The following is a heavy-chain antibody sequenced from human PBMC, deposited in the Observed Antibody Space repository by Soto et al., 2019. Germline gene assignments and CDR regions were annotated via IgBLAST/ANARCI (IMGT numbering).Heavy chain of an antibody. CDR2: ISAYNGNT. V-gene: IGHV1-18*01. CDR3: ARMRRQQLVNWFDP. J-gene: IGHJ5*02. D-gene: IGHD6-13*01. CDR1: GYTFTSYG. Sequence: ASVKVSCKASGYTFTSYGISWVRQAPGQGLEWMGWISAYNGNTNYAQKLQGRVTMTTDTSRSTAYMELRSLRSDDTAVYYCARMRRQQLVNWFDPWGQGTLVTVSS.